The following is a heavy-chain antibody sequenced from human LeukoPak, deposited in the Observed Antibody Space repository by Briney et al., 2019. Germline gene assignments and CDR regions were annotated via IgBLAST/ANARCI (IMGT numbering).Heavy chain of an antibody. Sequence: GGSLRLSCTASGFTFMNPWMSWVRQAPGKGLEWVANIKQDGSEKYYVDSVKGRFTISRDNAKNSLYLQMNSLRAEDTAVYYCARGGGSYYNYWGQGTLVTVSS. J-gene: IGHJ4*02. CDR3: ARGGGSYYNY. CDR1: GFTFMNPW. V-gene: IGHV3-7*04. CDR2: IKQDGSEK. D-gene: IGHD1-26*01.